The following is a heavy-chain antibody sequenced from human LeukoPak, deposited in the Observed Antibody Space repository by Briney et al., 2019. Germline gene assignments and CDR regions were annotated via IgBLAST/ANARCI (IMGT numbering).Heavy chain of an antibody. V-gene: IGHV3-21*01. D-gene: IGHD4-23*01. CDR2: ISSSSSYI. J-gene: IGHJ4*02. CDR3: ARESDYGGNSNDNFDY. CDR1: GFTFSSYS. Sequence: GGSLRLSCAASGFTFSSYSMNWVRQAPGKGLEWVSSISSSSSYIYYADSVKGRFTISRDNAKNSLYLQMNSLRAEDTAVYYCARESDYGGNSNDNFDYWGQGTQVTVSS.